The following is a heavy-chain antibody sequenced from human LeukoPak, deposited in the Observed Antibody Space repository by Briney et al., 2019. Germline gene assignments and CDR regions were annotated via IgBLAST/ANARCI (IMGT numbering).Heavy chain of an antibody. J-gene: IGHJ4*02. CDR3: AKIFRYYDFWSGYLDY. D-gene: IGHD3-3*01. CDR1: GFTFSRHD. V-gene: IGHV3-30*18. CDR2: ISYDGSNK. Sequence: PGGSLRLSCVASGFTFSRHDMNWVRQAPGKGLEWVAVISYDGSNKYYADSVKGRFTISRDNSKNTLYLQMNSLRAEDTAVYYCAKIFRYYDFWSGYLDYWGQGTLVTVSS.